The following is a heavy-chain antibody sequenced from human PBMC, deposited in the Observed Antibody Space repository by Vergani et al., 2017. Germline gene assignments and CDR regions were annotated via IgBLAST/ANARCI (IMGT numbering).Heavy chain of an antibody. CDR2: ISYDGSNK. CDR1: GFTFSSYA. CDR3: AKDLMKDIVLMVYADYGMDV. Sequence: QVQLVESGGGVVQPGRSLRLSCAASGFTFSSYAMHWVRQAPGKGLEWVAVISYDGSNKYYADSVKGRFTISRDNSKNTLYLQMNSLRAEDTAVYYCAKDLMKDIVLMVYADYGMDVWGQGTTVTVSS. V-gene: IGHV3-30-3*01. J-gene: IGHJ6*02. D-gene: IGHD2-8*01.